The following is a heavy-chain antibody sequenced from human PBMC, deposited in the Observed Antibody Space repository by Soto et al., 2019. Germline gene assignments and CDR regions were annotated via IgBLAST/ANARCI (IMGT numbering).Heavy chain of an antibody. CDR1: GYTFTSYD. J-gene: IGHJ4*02. CDR2: MNPNSGNT. Sequence: ASLKVSCKASGYTFTSYDINWVRQATGQGLEWMGWMNPNSGNTGYAQKFQGRVTMTRNTSISTAYMELSSLRSEDTAVYYCAREVAVAGNIDYWGQGTLVTV. V-gene: IGHV1-8*01. D-gene: IGHD6-19*01. CDR3: AREVAVAGNIDY.